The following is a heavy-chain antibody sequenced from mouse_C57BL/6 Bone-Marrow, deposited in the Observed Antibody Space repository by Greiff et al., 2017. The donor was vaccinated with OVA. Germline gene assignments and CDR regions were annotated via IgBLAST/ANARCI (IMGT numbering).Heavy chain of an antibody. Sequence: QVQLQQSGAELVRPGASVKLSCKASGYTFTDYYINWVKQRPGQGLEWIARIYPGSGNTYYNEKFKGKATLTAEKSSSTAYMQLSSLTSEDSAVYFCARGDGSSYPSWFAYWGQGTLVTVSA. CDR2: IYPGSGNT. CDR3: ARGDGSSYPSWFAY. CDR1: GYTFTDYY. V-gene: IGHV1-76*01. J-gene: IGHJ3*01. D-gene: IGHD1-1*01.